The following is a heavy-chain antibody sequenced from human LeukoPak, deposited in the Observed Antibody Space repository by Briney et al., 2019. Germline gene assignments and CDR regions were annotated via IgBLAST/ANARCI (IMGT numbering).Heavy chain of an antibody. D-gene: IGHD1-14*01. V-gene: IGHV4-59*01. CDR1: GGSISSYY. CDR3: ARDRGIPYLFDY. CDR2: IYYSGST. J-gene: IGHJ4*02. Sequence: PSETLSLTCTVSGGSISSYYWSWIRQPPGKGLEWIGYIYYSGSTNYNPSLKSRVTISVDTSKNQFSLKLSSVTAADTAVYYCARDRGIPYLFDYWGQGTLVTVSS.